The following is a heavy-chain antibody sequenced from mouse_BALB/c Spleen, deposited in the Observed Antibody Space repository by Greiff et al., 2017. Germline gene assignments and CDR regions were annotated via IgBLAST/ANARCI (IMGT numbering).Heavy chain of an antibody. CDR2: ISYSGST. Sequence: EVKLQESGPGLVKPSQSLSLTCTVTGYSITSDYAWNWIRQFPGNKLEWMGYISYSGSTSYNPSLKSRISITRDTSKNQFFLQLNSVTTEDTATYYCARCPGTGWFAYWGQGTLVTVSA. D-gene: IGHD4-1*01. J-gene: IGHJ3*01. CDR1: GYSITSDYA. CDR3: ARCPGTGWFAY. V-gene: IGHV3-2*02.